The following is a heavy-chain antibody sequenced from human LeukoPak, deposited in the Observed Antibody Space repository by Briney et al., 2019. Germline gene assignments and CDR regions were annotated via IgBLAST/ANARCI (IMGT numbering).Heavy chain of an antibody. CDR2: XXSDGSST. CDR3: ARDRERYSGYVDAFDI. J-gene: IGHJ3*02. Sequence: GGSLRLSCAASGFTFSSYWMHWVRQAPGKGLVWXXXXXSDGSSTSYADSVKGRFTISRDNAKNTLYLPMNSLRAEDTAVYYCARDRERYSGYVDAFDIWGQGTMVTVSS. V-gene: IGHV3-74*01. D-gene: IGHD5-12*01. CDR1: GFTFSSYW.